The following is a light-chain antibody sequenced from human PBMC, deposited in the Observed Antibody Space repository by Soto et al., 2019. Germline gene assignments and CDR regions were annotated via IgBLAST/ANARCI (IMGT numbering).Light chain of an antibody. CDR2: KHN. CDR1: RSNIRGRE. Sequence: VLTQPPSASGTPGQGVTISCSGSRSNIRGREVYWYQQLPGTAPKLLIRKHNQRHSGVPDRFSGSKSGTSASLAISGLRSEYEADYYCAAWDGSLSGYVFGAGTKVTVL. J-gene: IGLJ1*01. CDR3: AAWDGSLSGYV. V-gene: IGLV1-47*01.